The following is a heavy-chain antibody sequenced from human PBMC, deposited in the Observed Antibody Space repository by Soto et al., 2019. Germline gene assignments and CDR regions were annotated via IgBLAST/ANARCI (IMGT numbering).Heavy chain of an antibody. CDR3: AKDLVGYCSGGSCYSKNYFDY. CDR1: GFTFSSYA. V-gene: IGHV3-23*01. CDR2: ISGSGGST. Sequence: GGSLRLSCAASGFTFSSYAMSWVRQAPGKGLEWVSAISGSGGSTYYADSVKGRFTISRDNSKNTLYLQMNSLRAEDTAVYYCAKDLVGYCSGGSCYSKNYFDYWGQGTLVTVSS. D-gene: IGHD2-15*01. J-gene: IGHJ4*02.